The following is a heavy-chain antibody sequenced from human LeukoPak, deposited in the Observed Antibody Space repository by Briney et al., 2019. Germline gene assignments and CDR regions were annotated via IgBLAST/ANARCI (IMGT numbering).Heavy chain of an antibody. J-gene: IGHJ4*02. V-gene: IGHV4-34*01. CDR1: GGSFSGYY. Sequence: SETLSLTCAVYGGSFSGYYWSWIRQPPGKGLERIGEINHSGSTNYNPSLKSRVTISVDTSKNQFSLKLSSVTAADTAVYYCARGTWYSSGWSDYWGQGTLVTVSS. CDR3: ARGTWYSSGWSDY. CDR2: INHSGST. D-gene: IGHD6-19*01.